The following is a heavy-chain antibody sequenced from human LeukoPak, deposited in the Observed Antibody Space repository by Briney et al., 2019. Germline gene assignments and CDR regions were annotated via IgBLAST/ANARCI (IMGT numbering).Heavy chain of an antibody. D-gene: IGHD2-2*01. V-gene: IGHV1-69*05. J-gene: IGHJ5*02. CDR3: ARGSEYCSSTSCYGVRDWFDP. Sequence: GASVKVSCKASGGTFSSYAISWVRQAPGQGLEWMGVIIPIFGTANYAQKFQGRVTITTDESTSTAYMELSSLKSEDTAVYYCARGSEYCSSTSCYGVRDWFDPWGQGTLVTVSS. CDR1: GGTFSSYA. CDR2: IIPIFGTA.